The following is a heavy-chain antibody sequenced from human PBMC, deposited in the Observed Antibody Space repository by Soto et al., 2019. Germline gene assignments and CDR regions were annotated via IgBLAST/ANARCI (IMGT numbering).Heavy chain of an antibody. V-gene: IGHV1-3*01. D-gene: IGHD4-17*01. Sequence: GASVKVSCKGSGYTFTRYGMHWVRQAPGQRLEWMGWINAGTGQVKYSQKFQGRVLITRDTSASTAYMELSSLRSEDTAVYYCARVMTVQDFDIWGQGTMVTVSS. CDR3: ARVMTVQDFDI. J-gene: IGHJ3*02. CDR1: GYTFTRYG. CDR2: INAGTGQV.